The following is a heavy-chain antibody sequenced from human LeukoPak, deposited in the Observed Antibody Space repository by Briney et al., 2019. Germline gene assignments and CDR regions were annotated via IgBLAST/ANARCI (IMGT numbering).Heavy chain of an antibody. J-gene: IGHJ5*02. CDR3: ARGSGYYYGSGSYWFDP. Sequence: PSETLSLTCTVSGYSISSGYYWGWIRLPPGKGLEWIGSIYHSGGTYYNPSLKSRVTISVDTSKNQFSLKLTSVTAADTAVYYCARGSGYYYGSGSYWFDPWGQGTLVTVSS. V-gene: IGHV4-38-2*02. D-gene: IGHD3-10*01. CDR2: IYHSGGT. CDR1: GYSISSGYY.